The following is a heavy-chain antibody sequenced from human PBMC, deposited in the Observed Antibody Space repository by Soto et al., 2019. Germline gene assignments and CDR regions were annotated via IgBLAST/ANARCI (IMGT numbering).Heavy chain of an antibody. CDR3: ARVEMATTIDY. CDR1: GGSFSGYY. V-gene: IGHV4-34*01. J-gene: IGHJ4*02. Sequence: QVQLQQWGAGLLKPSETLSLTCAVYGGSFSGYYWSWIRQPPGKGLEWIGEINHSGSTNYNPSLKSRVTISVDTSKNQFSLKLSSVTAADTAVYYCARVEMATTIDYRGQGTLVTVSS. CDR2: INHSGST. D-gene: IGHD5-12*01.